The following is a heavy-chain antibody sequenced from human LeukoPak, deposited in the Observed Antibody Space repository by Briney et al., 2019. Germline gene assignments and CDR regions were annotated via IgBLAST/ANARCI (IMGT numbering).Heavy chain of an antibody. J-gene: IGHJ5*02. CDR2: IIPIFGTA. CDR1: GGTFSSYA. Sequence: SVKVSCKASGGTFSSYAISWVRQAPGQGLEWMGRIIPIFGTANYAQKFQGRVTITTDESTSTAYMELSSLRSEDTAVYYCARIRYYYDSSGYYFFWFDPWGQGTLVTVPS. CDR3: ARIRYYYDSSGYYFFWFDP. D-gene: IGHD3-22*01. V-gene: IGHV1-69*05.